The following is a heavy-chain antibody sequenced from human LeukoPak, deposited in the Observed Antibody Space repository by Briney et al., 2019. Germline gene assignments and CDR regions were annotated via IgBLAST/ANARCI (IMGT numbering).Heavy chain of an antibody. V-gene: IGHV3-30-3*01. CDR1: GFTFSSYA. CDR3: ARTNSYSSGWYGY. CDR2: ISYDGSNK. D-gene: IGHD6-19*01. Sequence: PGGSLRLSCAASGFTFSSYAMHWVRQAPGKGLEWVAVISYDGSNKYYADSVKGRFTISRDNSKNTLYLQMNSLRAEDTAVYYCARTNSYSSGWYGYWGQGTLVTVSS. J-gene: IGHJ4*02.